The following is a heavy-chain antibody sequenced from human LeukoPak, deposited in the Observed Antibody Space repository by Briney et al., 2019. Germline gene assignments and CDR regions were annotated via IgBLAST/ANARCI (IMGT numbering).Heavy chain of an antibody. CDR2: INPNSGGT. D-gene: IGHD6-13*01. Sequence: ASVKVSCKASGYTLTGYYMHWVRQAPGQGLEWMGWINPNSGGTNYAQKFQGRVTMTRDTSISTAYMELSRLRSDDTAVYYCARDWLTPDAYSSSSPDFDYWGQGTLVTVSS. V-gene: IGHV1-2*02. CDR1: GYTLTGYY. CDR3: ARDWLTPDAYSSSSPDFDY. J-gene: IGHJ4*02.